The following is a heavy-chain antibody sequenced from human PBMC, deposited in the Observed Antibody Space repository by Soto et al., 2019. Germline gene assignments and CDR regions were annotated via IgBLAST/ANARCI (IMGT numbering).Heavy chain of an antibody. Sequence: SETLSLTCTVSGGSVSSGSYYWSWIRQPLGKGLEWIGYVYYSGSTNYNPSLKSRVTISIDPSKNQVSLKLSSVTAADTAVYYCARDPGYYDTSGYYQAPFDYWGQGALVTVSS. CDR3: ARDPGYYDTSGYYQAPFDY. D-gene: IGHD3-22*01. CDR1: GGSVSSGSYY. V-gene: IGHV4-61*01. CDR2: VYYSGST. J-gene: IGHJ4*02.